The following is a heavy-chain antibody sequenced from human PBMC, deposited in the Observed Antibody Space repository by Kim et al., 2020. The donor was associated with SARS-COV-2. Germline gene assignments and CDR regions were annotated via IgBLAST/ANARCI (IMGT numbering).Heavy chain of an antibody. CDR3: ARGDYGGNSGSVDY. CDR2: IYYSGST. Sequence: SETLSLTCTVSGGSISSYYWSWIRQPPGKGLEWIGYIYYSGSTNYNPSLKSRVTISVDTSKNQFSLKLSSVTAADTAVYYCARGDYGGNSGSVDYWGQGTLVTVSS. J-gene: IGHJ4*02. V-gene: IGHV4-59*01. D-gene: IGHD4-17*01. CDR1: GGSISSYY.